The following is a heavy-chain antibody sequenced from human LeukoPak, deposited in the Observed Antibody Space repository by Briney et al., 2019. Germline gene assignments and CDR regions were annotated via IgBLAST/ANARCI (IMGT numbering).Heavy chain of an antibody. CDR2: IDYDGSHI. CDR1: GFTFSTSA. CDR3: ARDPERYLRTGHYDY. Sequence: GGSLRLSCAGSGFTFSTSAMNWVRPVPGKGLEWVSSIDYDGSHIYYSASVKGRFSISRDNARDSVYLQMDSLRAEDTAVYYCARDPERYLRTGHYDYWGQGTLVIVSS. J-gene: IGHJ4*02. V-gene: IGHV3-21*01. D-gene: IGHD3-10*02.